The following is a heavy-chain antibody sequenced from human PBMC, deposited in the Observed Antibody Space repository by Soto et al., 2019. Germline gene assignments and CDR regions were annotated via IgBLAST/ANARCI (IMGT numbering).Heavy chain of an antibody. D-gene: IGHD6-19*01. CDR1: GFTFSNYA. J-gene: IGHJ3*01. CDR3: VREGSGWYSRGSFDF. CDR2: ISGSVGGA. V-gene: IGHV3-23*01. Sequence: GGSLRLSCAVSGFTFSNYAMNWVRQAPGKGLEWVSVISGSVGGAYYADSVQGRFTISRDNSKNTLYLQMNSLRAEDTAIYYCVREGSGWYSRGSFDFWGRGTMVTVS.